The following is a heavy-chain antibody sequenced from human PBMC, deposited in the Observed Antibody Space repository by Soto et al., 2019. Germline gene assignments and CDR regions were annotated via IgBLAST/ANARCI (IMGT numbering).Heavy chain of an antibody. D-gene: IGHD2-2*01. J-gene: IGHJ4*02. Sequence: QLQLQESGSGLVKPSQTLSLPCAVSGGSISSGGYSWSWIRQPPGKGLECIGYIYHSGSSNYNTSLKSRVTVRVDRSKNQFSLKLRSVTAADTAVYYCASVPDYWGQGTLVTVSS. CDR1: GGSISSGGYS. V-gene: IGHV4-30-2*01. CDR3: ASVPDY. CDR2: IYHSGSS.